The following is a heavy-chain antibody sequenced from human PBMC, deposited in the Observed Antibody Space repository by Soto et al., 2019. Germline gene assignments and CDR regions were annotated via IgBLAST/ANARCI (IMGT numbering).Heavy chain of an antibody. Sequence: SETLSLTCTVSGGSVSSGSYNWCWIRQPPGKGLEWIGYIYSSGSTSYNPSLESRVTISVDTSKNQFSLKLSSVTAADTAVYYCARCSGGSCYIDYWGPGTLVTVSS. CDR3: ARCSGGSCYIDY. CDR1: GGSVSSGSYN. CDR2: IYSSGST. J-gene: IGHJ4*02. V-gene: IGHV4-61*01. D-gene: IGHD2-15*01.